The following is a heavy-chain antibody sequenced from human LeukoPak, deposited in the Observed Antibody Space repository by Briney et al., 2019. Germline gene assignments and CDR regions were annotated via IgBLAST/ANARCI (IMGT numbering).Heavy chain of an antibody. D-gene: IGHD6-19*01. V-gene: IGHV4-38-2*01. CDR1: GYSIRSGYN. CDR3: ARQCEEWLVPGEFDY. J-gene: IGHJ4*02. Sequence: SETLSLTCAVSGYSIRSGYNWGWIRQPPGKGLEWSGSSYHSGSTYHNPSLKTRVTIPVDTSKNQFSLKLNSVTAADTAVYYCARQCEEWLVPGEFDYWGQGTLVTVSS. CDR2: SYHSGST.